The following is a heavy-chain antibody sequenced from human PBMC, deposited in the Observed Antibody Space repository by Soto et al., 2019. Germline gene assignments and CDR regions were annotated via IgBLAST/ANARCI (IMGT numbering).Heavy chain of an antibody. Sequence: SETLSLTCAVVGDSLRGQSWNWIRQSPGKGLEWIGELDQSGGTNYNPSLKSRAIISDDTSKNQFSLTLTSVTAADTAVYYCAREDSNGWSGESLDVWGQGTKVTVS. J-gene: IGHJ6*02. CDR1: GDSLRGQS. CDR2: LDQSGGT. V-gene: IGHV4-34*01. CDR3: AREDSNGWSGESLDV. D-gene: IGHD6-19*01.